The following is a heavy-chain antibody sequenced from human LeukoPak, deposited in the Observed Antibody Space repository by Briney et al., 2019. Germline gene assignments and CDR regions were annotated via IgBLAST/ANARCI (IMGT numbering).Heavy chain of an antibody. CDR3: ARTTYDRPRVVND. J-gene: IGHJ4*02. Sequence: SETLSLTCAVYGGSFSAYSWTWIRQPPEKGLEWLGEINHSGSPNYNPSLESRVTISVDTSKRQFSLSLTSVTAADTAVYYCARTTYDRPRVVNDWSRGTLVTVSS. V-gene: IGHV4-34*01. CDR2: INHSGSP. D-gene: IGHD3-3*01. CDR1: GGSFSAYS.